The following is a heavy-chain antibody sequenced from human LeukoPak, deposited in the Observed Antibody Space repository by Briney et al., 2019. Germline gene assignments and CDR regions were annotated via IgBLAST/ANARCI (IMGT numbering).Heavy chain of an antibody. CDR3: AKGSGMFWGGYYFDY. D-gene: IGHD3-3*01. Sequence: GGSLRLSCAASGFTFDDYAMHWVRQAPGKGLEWVSGISWNSGSIGYADSVKGRFTISRDNAKNSLYLQMNSLRAEDMALYYCAKGSGMFWGGYYFDYWGQGTLVTVSS. V-gene: IGHV3-9*03. CDR1: GFTFDDYA. CDR2: ISWNSGSI. J-gene: IGHJ4*02.